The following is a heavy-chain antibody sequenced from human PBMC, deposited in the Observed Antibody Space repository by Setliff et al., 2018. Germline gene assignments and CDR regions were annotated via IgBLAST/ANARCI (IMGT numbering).Heavy chain of an antibody. CDR1: GGSFSGYQ. CDR2: INHSGST. J-gene: IGHJ2*01. CDR3: ARAQVVFAISAPVWYFEV. D-gene: IGHD2-21*01. V-gene: IGHV4-34*01. Sequence: PSETLSLTCVVYGGSFSGYQWSWTRQPPGKGLEWIGEINHSGSTNYNPSLKSRVSISVEKSKNQFSLKLTSVTAADTAVYYCARAQVVFAISAPVWYFEVWGHGTQVTVSS.